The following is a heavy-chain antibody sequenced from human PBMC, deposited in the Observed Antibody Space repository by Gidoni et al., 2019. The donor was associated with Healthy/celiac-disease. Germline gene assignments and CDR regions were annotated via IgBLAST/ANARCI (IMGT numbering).Heavy chain of an antibody. Sequence: AISGSGGSTYYADSVKGRFTISRDNSKNTLYLQMNSLRAEDTAVYYCAKLDYYGSGSYLSHYYYYGMDVWGQGTTVTVSS. V-gene: IGHV3-23*01. J-gene: IGHJ6*02. CDR2: ISGSGGST. CDR3: AKLDYYGSGSYLSHYYYYGMDV. D-gene: IGHD3-10*01.